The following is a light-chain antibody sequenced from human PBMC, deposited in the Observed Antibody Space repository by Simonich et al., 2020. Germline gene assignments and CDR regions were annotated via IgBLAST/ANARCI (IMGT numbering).Light chain of an antibody. CDR1: QSVSSN. CDR3: QQRSNWWT. Sequence: EIVMKQSPATLSVSPGERATLYCRASQSVSSNLAWYQQKPGQDPRLLIYGASTRATGIPARFSGIGSGTEFTLTISSLQSEDFAVYYCQQRSNWWTFGQGTKVEIK. V-gene: IGKV3-15*01. CDR2: GAS. J-gene: IGKJ1*01.